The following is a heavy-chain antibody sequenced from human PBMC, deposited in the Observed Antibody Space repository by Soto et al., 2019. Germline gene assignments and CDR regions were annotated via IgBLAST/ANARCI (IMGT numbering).Heavy chain of an antibody. Sequence: WETLSLTCGVSGGSISPINWWSWVRRTPGKGLEWIGEIYHTGTTDYNPSLKSRVTISIDKSKNQFFLNLTSVTAADTALYYCARCPNIHSQSWFDPWGQGTWVTVSS. CDR2: IYHTGTT. J-gene: IGHJ5*02. CDR1: GGSISPINW. CDR3: ARCPNIHSQSWFDP. V-gene: IGHV4-4*02. D-gene: IGHD2-15*01.